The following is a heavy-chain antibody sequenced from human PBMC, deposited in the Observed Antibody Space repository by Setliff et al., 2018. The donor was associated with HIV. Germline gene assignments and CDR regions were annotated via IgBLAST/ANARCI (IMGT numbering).Heavy chain of an antibody. V-gene: IGHV1-2*02. Sequence: ASVKVSCKASGYTFTDYYMHWVRQAPGQGLEWMGWINPKSGGTNSALKFQGRVTMTRDTSISTAYMELSRLRSDDTAVYYCARDGGGPGDYYYYYMDVWAKRDHCHRSS. CDR1: GYTFTDYY. D-gene: IGHD3-16*01. CDR3: ARDGGGPGDYYYYYMDV. J-gene: IGHJ6*03. CDR2: INPKSGGT.